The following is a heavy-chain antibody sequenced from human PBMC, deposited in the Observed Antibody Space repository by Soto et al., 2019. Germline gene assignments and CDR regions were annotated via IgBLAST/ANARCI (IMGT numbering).Heavy chain of an antibody. Sequence: QVQLVQSGAEVKKPGASVKVSCKASGYTFTSYAMHWVRQAPGQRLEWMGWINAGNGNTKYSQKFQGRVTITRDTSASTAYMELSSLRSEDTAVYYCARSLLIVVVPAATYNWFDPWGQGTLVTVSS. V-gene: IGHV1-3*01. CDR2: INAGNGNT. D-gene: IGHD2-2*01. CDR1: GYTFTSYA. CDR3: ARSLLIVVVPAATYNWFDP. J-gene: IGHJ5*02.